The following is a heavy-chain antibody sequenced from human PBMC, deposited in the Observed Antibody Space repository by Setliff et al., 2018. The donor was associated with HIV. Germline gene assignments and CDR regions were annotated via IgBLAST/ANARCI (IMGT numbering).Heavy chain of an antibody. CDR3: TTYNWKDGLGFDI. CDR2: IKSKADGGAI. D-gene: IGHD1-1*01. V-gene: IGHV3-15*01. Sequence: GGSLRLSCAASGFIFRNAWMSWVRQGPGKGLEWVGRIKSKADGGAIDYAAPVQGRFTISRDDSKNTLYLQMNSLKTEDTALYYCTTYNWKDGLGFDIWGQGTMVTVSS. J-gene: IGHJ3*02. CDR1: GFIFRNAW.